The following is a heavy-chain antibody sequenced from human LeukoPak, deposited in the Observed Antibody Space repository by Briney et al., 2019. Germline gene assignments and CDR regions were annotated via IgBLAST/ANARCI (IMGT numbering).Heavy chain of an antibody. D-gene: IGHD6-6*01. CDR3: AREYSSSSGRAFDI. Sequence: GALRLSCAASGFTLSTYTMNWVRQAPGKGLQWFSYISSSSTTIYYADSVKGRFTISRDNAKNSLYLQMNSLRDEDTAVYYCAREYSSSSGRAFDIWGQGTMVTVSS. J-gene: IGHJ3*02. CDR1: GFTLSTYT. V-gene: IGHV3-48*02. CDR2: ISSSSTTI.